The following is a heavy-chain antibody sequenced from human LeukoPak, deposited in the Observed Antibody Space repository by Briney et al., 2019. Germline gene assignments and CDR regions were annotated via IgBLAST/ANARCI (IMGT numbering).Heavy chain of an antibody. CDR1: GGSISSGGYY. Sequence: SETLSLTCTVSGGSISSGGYYWSWIRQPPGKGLEWIGYIYHSGCTYYNPSLKSRVTISDDRSKNQLSLKLSSVTAADTALYYCARDRLGGHYFDSWGQGTLVTVSS. J-gene: IGHJ4*02. V-gene: IGHV4-30-2*01. CDR2: IYHSGCT. CDR3: ARDRLGGHYFDS.